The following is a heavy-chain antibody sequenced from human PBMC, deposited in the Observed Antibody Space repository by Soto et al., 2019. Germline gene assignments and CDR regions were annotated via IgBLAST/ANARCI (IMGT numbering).Heavy chain of an antibody. CDR2: ISSSSSTI. V-gene: IGHV3-48*01. D-gene: IGHD6-19*01. J-gene: IGHJ4*02. CDR1: GFTFSSYS. CDR3: AREIAVAGLY. Sequence: GGSLRLSCAASGFTFSSYSMNWVRQAPGKGLEWVSYISSSSSTIYYADSVKGRFTISRDNAKNSLYLQMNSLRADDTAVYYCAREIAVAGLYWGQGTLVTVSS.